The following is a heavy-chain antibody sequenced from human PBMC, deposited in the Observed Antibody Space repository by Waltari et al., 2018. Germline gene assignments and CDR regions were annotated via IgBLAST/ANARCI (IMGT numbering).Heavy chain of an antibody. CDR2: IIPILGIA. Sequence: QVQLVQSGAEVKKPGSSVKVSCKASGGTFSSYAIRWVRQAPGQGLEWMGRIIPILGIANYAQKFQGRVTITADKSTSTAYMELSSLRSEDTAVYYCAREVVVAATSYYFDYWGQGTLVTVSS. V-gene: IGHV1-69*04. CDR1: GGTFSSYA. CDR3: AREVVVAATSYYFDY. J-gene: IGHJ4*02. D-gene: IGHD2-15*01.